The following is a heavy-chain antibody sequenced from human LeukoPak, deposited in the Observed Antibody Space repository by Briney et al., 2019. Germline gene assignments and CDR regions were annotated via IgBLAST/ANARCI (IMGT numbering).Heavy chain of an antibody. V-gene: IGHV3-21*01. D-gene: IGHD1-1*01. CDR2: ISSSSSYI. CDR1: GFTFSSYS. CDR3: AMDILERLAFDI. J-gene: IGHJ3*02. Sequence: PGGSLRLSCAASGFTFSSYSMNWVRQAPGKGLEWVSSISSSSSYIYYADSVKGRFTISRDNAKNSLYLQMNSLRAEDTAVYYCAMDILERLAFDIWGQGTMVTVSS.